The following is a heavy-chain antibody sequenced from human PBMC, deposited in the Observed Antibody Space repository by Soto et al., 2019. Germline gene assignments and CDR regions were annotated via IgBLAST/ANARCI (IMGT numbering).Heavy chain of an antibody. J-gene: IGHJ4*02. V-gene: IGHV3-7*01. CDR2: IKENGSEK. CDR3: ARSLGYASY. Sequence: EVQLVESGEGLVQPGGSLRLSCAASGFTFSSYWMSWVRQAPGKGLEWVASIKENGSEKDYVDSVKGRFTISRDNAKNSLYLQMNSLRAEDTAMYYCARSLGYASYWGQGTLVTVSS. CDR1: GFTFSSYW. D-gene: IGHD2-15*01.